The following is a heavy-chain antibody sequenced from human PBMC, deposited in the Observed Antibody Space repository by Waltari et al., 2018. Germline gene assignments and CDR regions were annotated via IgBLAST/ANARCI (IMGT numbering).Heavy chain of an antibody. CDR2: IYWNDDK. V-gene: IGHV2-5*01. D-gene: IGHD4-17*01. Sequence: QITLKESGPTLVKPTQTLTLTCTFSGFSLSTSGVGAGWIRQPPGKALEWLALIYWNDDKRYSPSLKSRLTITKDTSKNQVVLTMTNMDPVDTATYYCAHRLDGDYDAYYFDYWGQGTLVTVSS. CDR3: AHRLDGDYDAYYFDY. CDR1: GFSLSTSGVG. J-gene: IGHJ4*02.